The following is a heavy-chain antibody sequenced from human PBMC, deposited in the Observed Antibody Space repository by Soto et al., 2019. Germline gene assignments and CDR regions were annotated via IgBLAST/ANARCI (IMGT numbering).Heavy chain of an antibody. D-gene: IGHD6-19*01. CDR1: GGSISSYY. J-gene: IGHJ5*02. Sequence: SETLSLTCTVSGGSISSYYWSWIRQPPGKGLEWIGYIYYSGSTNYNPSLKSRVTISVDTSKNQFSLKLSSVTAADTAVYYCARASVAGTRWFDPWGQGTLVTVSS. CDR3: ARASVAGTRWFDP. CDR2: IYYSGST. V-gene: IGHV4-59*01.